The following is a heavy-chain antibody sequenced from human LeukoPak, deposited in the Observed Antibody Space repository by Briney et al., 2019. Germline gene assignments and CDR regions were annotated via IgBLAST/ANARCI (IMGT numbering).Heavy chain of an antibody. D-gene: IGHD6-13*01. V-gene: IGHV3-74*01. Sequence: GGSLRLSCAASGFTFSDYWMHWVRQAPGKGLEWISRIRTDGSITAYADSVKGRFTISRDNAKNILYLQMSSLRGEDTAVYFCARDRSPGWFDPWGQGILVTVSS. CDR3: ARDRSPGWFDP. CDR1: GFTFSDYW. CDR2: IRTDGSIT. J-gene: IGHJ5*02.